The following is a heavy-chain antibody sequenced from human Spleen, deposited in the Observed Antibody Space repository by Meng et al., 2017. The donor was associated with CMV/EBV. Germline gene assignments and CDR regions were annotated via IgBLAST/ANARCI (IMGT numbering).Heavy chain of an antibody. CDR2: IWYDGSRK. D-gene: IGHD3-10*01. CDR1: GFTFSSHG. CDR3: AKEVITSLFDY. Sequence: LSCAASGFTFSSHGMHWVRQAPGKGLEWVAVIWYDGSRKYYADSVKGRFTISRDNSKNTLYLQMNSLRAEDTAVYYCAKEVITSLFDYWGQGTLVTVSS. J-gene: IGHJ4*02. V-gene: IGHV3-33*06.